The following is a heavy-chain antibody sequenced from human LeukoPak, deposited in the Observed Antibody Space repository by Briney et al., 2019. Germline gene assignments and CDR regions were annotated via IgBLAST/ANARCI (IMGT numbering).Heavy chain of an antibody. Sequence: SETLSLTCTVSGGSISTSNYYWGWIRQPPGKGLEWIGNIFYSGSTYYSPSLKSRVTISLDTPRNQFSLKLSSVTAADTAVYYCARTRRRVNYYDSSGYLFDYWGQGTLVTVSS. CDR2: IFYSGST. V-gene: IGHV4-39*01. CDR1: GGSISTSNYY. D-gene: IGHD3-22*01. CDR3: ARTRRRVNYYDSSGYLFDY. J-gene: IGHJ4*02.